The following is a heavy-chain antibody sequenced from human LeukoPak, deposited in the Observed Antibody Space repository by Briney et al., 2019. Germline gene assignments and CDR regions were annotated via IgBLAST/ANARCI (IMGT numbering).Heavy chain of an antibody. Sequence: GGSLRLSCVASGFTFSSYGMSWVRQAPGKGLEWVSAIGGSDGHIYYADSVKGRFTISRDNSKNTLYLQMNGLRAEDTAVYYCAKHFYDGTGSLFDYWGQGTLVTVSS. D-gene: IGHD3-22*01. CDR2: IGGSDGHI. V-gene: IGHV3-23*01. J-gene: IGHJ4*02. CDR3: AKHFYDGTGSLFDY. CDR1: GFTFSSYG.